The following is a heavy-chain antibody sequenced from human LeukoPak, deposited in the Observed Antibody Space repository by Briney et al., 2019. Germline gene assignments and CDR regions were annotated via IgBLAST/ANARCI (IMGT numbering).Heavy chain of an antibody. CDR2: IVVGSGNT. CDR3: AADVSGYNNNWSLL. D-gene: IGHD1-1*01. CDR1: GFTFTSSA. J-gene: IGHJ4*02. Sequence: SVKVSCRPSGFTFTSSAVQWVRQARGQRLEWIGWIVVGSGNTNYEQKFQERVTLTRDLSTNTAYMEVSSLRSEDTAVYYCAADVSGYNNNWSLLWGQGTLVTVSS. V-gene: IGHV1-58*01.